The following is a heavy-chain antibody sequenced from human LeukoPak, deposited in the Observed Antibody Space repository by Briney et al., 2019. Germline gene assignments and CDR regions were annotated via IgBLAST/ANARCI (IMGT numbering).Heavy chain of an antibody. J-gene: IGHJ4*02. D-gene: IGHD6-13*01. CDR1: GFTYTSYA. CDR2: ISGSGGST. CDR3: AKVHLVDY. V-gene: IGHV3-23*01. Sequence: GGSLRLSCTASGFTYTSYAMAWVRQAPGKGLEWVSAISGSGGSTYYADSVKGRFTISRDNSKNTLYLQMNSLRAEDTAVYYCAKVHLVDYWGQGTLVTVSS.